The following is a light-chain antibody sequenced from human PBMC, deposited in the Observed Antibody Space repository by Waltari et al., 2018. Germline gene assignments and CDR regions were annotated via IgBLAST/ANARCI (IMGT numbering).Light chain of an antibody. Sequence: QSVLTQPPSVSGAPGQRVTISCTGTSSNFGAGYDVPWYQHLPGRAPKLLIKENRNRPAGVPDRVSGAKSGTVASLAITGLQPEDEADYYCQSFDTGLGGSVFGTGTKVSVL. CDR2: ENR. J-gene: IGLJ1*01. V-gene: IGLV1-40*01. CDR1: SSNFGAGYD. CDR3: QSFDTGLGGSV.